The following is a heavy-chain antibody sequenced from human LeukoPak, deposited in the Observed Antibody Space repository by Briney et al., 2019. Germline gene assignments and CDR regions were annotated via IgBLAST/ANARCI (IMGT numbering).Heavy chain of an antibody. J-gene: IGHJ3*01. V-gene: IGHV3-23*01. CDR1: GFTFTNYA. CDR3: AKIRAGYIPDAFGV. Sequence: PGGSLRLSCVASGFTFTNYAMSWVRQAPGKGLEWVSVTTARGDSPYYADSVKGRFTISRDNSKNTLYLQMSSLRAEDTAVYYCAKIRAGYIPDAFGVWGQGTMVTVSS. CDR2: TTARGDSP. D-gene: IGHD5-24*01.